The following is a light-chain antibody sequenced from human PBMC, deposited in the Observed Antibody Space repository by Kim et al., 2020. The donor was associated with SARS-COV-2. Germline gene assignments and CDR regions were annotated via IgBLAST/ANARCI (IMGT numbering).Light chain of an antibody. Sequence: GKTVTISRTRGSGSIASNSVQWYQQRPGSAPATVIYEDNQRPSGVPDRFSGSIDSSSNSASLTSSGLKTEDEADYYCQSYDSSTVVFGGGTQLTVL. V-gene: IGLV6-57*03. CDR2: EDN. CDR1: SGSIASNS. J-gene: IGLJ2*01. CDR3: QSYDSSTVV.